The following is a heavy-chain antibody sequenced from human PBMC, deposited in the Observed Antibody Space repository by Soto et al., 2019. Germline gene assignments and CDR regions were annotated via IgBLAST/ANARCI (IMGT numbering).Heavy chain of an antibody. V-gene: IGHV3-23*01. D-gene: IGHD4-17*01. Sequence: KRLEWVSSISGSGGSTYYADSVKGRFTISRDNSRSKLSLQMSSLRAEDTAVYLCAKIRRPKSTALFEY. CDR3: AKIRRPKSTALFEY. CDR2: ISGSGGST. J-gene: IGHJ1*01.